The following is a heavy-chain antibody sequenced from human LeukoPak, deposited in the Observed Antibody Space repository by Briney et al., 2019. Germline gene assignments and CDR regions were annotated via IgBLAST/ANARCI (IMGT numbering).Heavy chain of an antibody. Sequence: ASVKVSCKASGYTFTSYDINWVRQATGQGLEWMGWMNPNSGNTGYAQKFQGRVTMTRNTSISTTYMELSSLRSEDTAVYYCARGDYVSGVKELDYWGQGTLVTVSS. J-gene: IGHJ4*02. CDR2: MNPNSGNT. D-gene: IGHD4-17*01. CDR1: GYTFTSYD. V-gene: IGHV1-8*01. CDR3: ARGDYVSGVKELDY.